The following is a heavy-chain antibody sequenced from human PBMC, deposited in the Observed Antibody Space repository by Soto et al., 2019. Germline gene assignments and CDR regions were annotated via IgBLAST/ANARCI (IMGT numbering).Heavy chain of an antibody. Sequence: QVQLVESGGGVVQPGRSLRLSCAASGFTFSSYGMHWVRQAPGKGLEWVAVISYDGSNKYYADSVKGRFTISRDNSKNTLYLQMNSLRAEDTAVYYSAKEWVYDSSGWSFDYWGQGTLVTASS. V-gene: IGHV3-30*18. D-gene: IGHD3-22*01. CDR2: ISYDGSNK. J-gene: IGHJ4*02. CDR3: AKEWVYDSSGWSFDY. CDR1: GFTFSSYG.